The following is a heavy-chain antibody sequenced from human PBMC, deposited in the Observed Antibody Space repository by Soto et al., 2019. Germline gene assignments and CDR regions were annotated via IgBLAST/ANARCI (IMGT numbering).Heavy chain of an antibody. Sequence: EVQLVESGGGLVKPGGSLRLSCAASGFTFSSYSMNWVRQAPGKGLEWVSSISSSSSYIYYADSVKGRFTISRDNAKKSPYLQMNSLKAEDTAVYYCARVGGDYDFWSGYYWDYWGQGTLVTVSS. J-gene: IGHJ4*02. D-gene: IGHD3-3*01. CDR1: GFTFSSYS. V-gene: IGHV3-21*01. CDR2: ISSSSSYI. CDR3: ARVGGDYDFWSGYYWDY.